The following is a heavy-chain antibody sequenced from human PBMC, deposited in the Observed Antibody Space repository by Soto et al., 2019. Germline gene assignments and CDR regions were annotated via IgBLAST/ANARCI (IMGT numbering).Heavy chain of an antibody. CDR2: FNPSGDAT. CDR3: ARRGMSEIGVDT. Sequence: HVQLVQSGAEVKKPGTSVKVSCTASGYIFSNYYMHWVRQAPGQGLEWMGVFNPSGDATHYAQSFQGRVSVTRDTSTSTVYMELSTLTSEDTAVYYCARRGMSEIGVDTWGQGTMVTVSS. CDR1: GYIFSNYY. V-gene: IGHV1-46*01. J-gene: IGHJ3*02. D-gene: IGHD3-10*01.